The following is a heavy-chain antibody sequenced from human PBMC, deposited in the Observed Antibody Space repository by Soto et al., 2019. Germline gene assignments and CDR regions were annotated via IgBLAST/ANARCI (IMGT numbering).Heavy chain of an antibody. V-gene: IGHV4-30-4*01. CDR2: IYYSGST. CDR3: AREGYYDSSGYFPGFDY. J-gene: IGHJ4*02. CDR1: GGSISSGDYY. D-gene: IGHD3-22*01. Sequence: SETLSLTCTVSGGSISSGDYYWSWIRQPPGKGLEWIGYIYYSGSTYYNPSLKSRVTISVDTSKNQFSLKLSSVTAADTAVYYCAREGYYDSSGYFPGFDYWGQGTLVTVSS.